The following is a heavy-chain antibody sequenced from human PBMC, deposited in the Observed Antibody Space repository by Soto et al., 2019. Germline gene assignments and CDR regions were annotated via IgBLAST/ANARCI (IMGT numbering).Heavy chain of an antibody. CDR3: ARGPPLGF. CDR2: IYHSVST. CDR1: GGSISSGGYS. Sequence: SETLSLTCAVSGGSISSGGYSWSWIRQPPGKGLECIGFIYHSVSTYYNPSLKSRVTISVDRSKNQFSLKLSSVTAADTAVYYCARGPPLGFWGQGTLVTVSS. V-gene: IGHV4-30-2*01. J-gene: IGHJ4*02.